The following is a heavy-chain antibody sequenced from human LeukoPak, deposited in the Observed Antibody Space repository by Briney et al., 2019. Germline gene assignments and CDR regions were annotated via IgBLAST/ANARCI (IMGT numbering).Heavy chain of an antibody. V-gene: IGHV4-39*01. J-gene: IGHJ4*02. D-gene: IGHD3-10*01. CDR3: ARAATDYYGSGSYYDY. Sequence: PSETLSLTCTVSGGSISSSSYYWGWIRQPPGKGLEWIGSIYYSGSTYYNPSLKSRVTISVDTSKNQFSLKLSSMTAADTAVYCCARAATDYYGSGSYYDYWGQGTLVTVSS. CDR2: IYYSGST. CDR1: GGSISSSSYY.